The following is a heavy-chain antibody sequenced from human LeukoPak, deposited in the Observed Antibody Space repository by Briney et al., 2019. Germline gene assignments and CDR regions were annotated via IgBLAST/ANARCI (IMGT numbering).Heavy chain of an antibody. CDR2: IYYSGST. V-gene: IGHV4-39*01. CDR3: ASHGYYSGWYFDF. D-gene: IGHD6-19*01. Sequence: PSDNLSLTCTVSGVSIRGSSYHWGWIRQPPGKGLEWIGSIYYSGSTFFNPSLNSRVTISVDTSKNQFSLKLNSVTAADTAVYYCASHGYYSGWYFDFWGQGTLVTVSS. J-gene: IGHJ4*02. CDR1: GVSIRGSSYH.